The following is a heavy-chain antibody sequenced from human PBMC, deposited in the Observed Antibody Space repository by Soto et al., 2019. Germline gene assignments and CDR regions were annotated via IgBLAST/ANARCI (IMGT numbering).Heavy chain of an antibody. CDR2: ISSSSSYI. D-gene: IGHD5-12*01. J-gene: IGHJ3*02. V-gene: IGHV3-21*01. CDR3: ARAQGSGYPGDGAFDI. Sequence: EVQLVESGGGLVKPGGSLRLSCAASGFTFSTYSMNWVRQAPGKGLEWVSSISSSSSYIYYADSVKGRFTISRDNAKNSLYLKMNSLRAEHTAVYYCARAQGSGYPGDGAFDIWGQGTMVTVSS. CDR1: GFTFSTYS.